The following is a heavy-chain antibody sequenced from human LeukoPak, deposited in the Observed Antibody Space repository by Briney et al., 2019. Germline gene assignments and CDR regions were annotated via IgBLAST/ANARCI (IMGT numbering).Heavy chain of an antibody. CDR2: IKQDGSEK. J-gene: IGHJ6*02. V-gene: IGHV3-7*03. Sequence: GGSLRLSCAASGFTFSSYWMSWVRQAPGKGLEWVANIKQDGSEKYYVDSVKGRFTISRDNAKNSLYLQMNSLRAEDTAVYYCARDQPGHSSDYYGMDVWGQGTTVTVSS. CDR1: GFTFSSYW. D-gene: IGHD4-11*01. CDR3: ARDQPGHSSDYYGMDV.